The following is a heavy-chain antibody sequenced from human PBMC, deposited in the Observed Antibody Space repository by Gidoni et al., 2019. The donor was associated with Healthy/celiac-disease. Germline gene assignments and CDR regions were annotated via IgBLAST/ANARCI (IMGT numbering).Heavy chain of an antibody. CDR1: GGTFRSYA. CDR3: ARDAIEYSSSGAYFDY. V-gene: IGHV1-69*06. J-gene: IGHJ4*02. Sequence: QLQLVQSGAEVKKPGSSLKVSCKASGGTFRSYAIRWVRQAPVQGLEWMGGIIPIFGTANYAQKFQGRVTITADKSTSTAYMELSSLRSEDTAVYYCARDAIEYSSSGAYFDYWGQGTLVTVSS. CDR2: IIPIFGTA. D-gene: IGHD6-6*01.